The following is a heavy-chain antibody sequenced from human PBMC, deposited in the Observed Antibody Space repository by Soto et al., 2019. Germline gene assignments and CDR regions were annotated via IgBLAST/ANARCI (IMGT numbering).Heavy chain of an antibody. V-gene: IGHV3-23*01. J-gene: IGHJ5*02. CDR3: ATGDAAAATYNSFHP. CDR1: GFTFSSYA. CDR2: ISGSGDKT. D-gene: IGHD6-13*01. Sequence: EVQLLESGGGLVQAGGSLRLSCAASGFTFSSYAMSWVREAPGKGLEWVSAISGSGDKTYYADSVTGRFTISRDNSNNTLYLHMNSLSAEATAVYYCATGDAAAATYNSFHPWGQGTLVTVPS.